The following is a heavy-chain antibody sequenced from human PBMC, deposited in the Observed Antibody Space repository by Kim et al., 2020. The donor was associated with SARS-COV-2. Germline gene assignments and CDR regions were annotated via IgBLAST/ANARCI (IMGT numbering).Heavy chain of an antibody. CDR3: ARFAWSLRRGDFDY. CDR1: GGSISSSSYY. J-gene: IGHJ4*01. D-gene: IGHD4-17*01. V-gene: IGHV4-39*01. Sequence: SETLSLTCSVSGGSISSSSYYWGWIRQPPGKGLEWIGSIYYSGSTYYNPSLKSRVTISVDTSKNQFSLKLSSVTAADTAVYYCARFAWSLRRGDFDYWG. CDR2: IYYSGST.